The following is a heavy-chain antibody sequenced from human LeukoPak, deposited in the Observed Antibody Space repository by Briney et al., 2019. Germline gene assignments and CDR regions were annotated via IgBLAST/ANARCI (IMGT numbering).Heavy chain of an antibody. J-gene: IGHJ4*02. Sequence: GGSRRFSGAASGFTFSSYAMGWVRKAPGKGLEWVSAIIGSGGSTYYADSVKGRFTISRDNSKNTLYLQMNSLRAEDTAVYYCAKDPWGFGELLVWGRGTLVTVSS. CDR2: IIGSGGST. CDR1: GFTFSSYA. CDR3: AKDPWGFGELLV. V-gene: IGHV3-23*01. D-gene: IGHD3-10*01.